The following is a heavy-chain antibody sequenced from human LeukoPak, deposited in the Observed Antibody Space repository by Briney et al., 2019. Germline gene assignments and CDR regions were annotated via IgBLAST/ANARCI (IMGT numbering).Heavy chain of an antibody. CDR1: GFIFSSYS. J-gene: IGHJ5*02. V-gene: IGHV3-21*01. D-gene: IGHD3-10*01. CDR2: INPAGTST. Sequence: PGGCLRLSCAASGFIFSSYSMNWVRQAPGKGLEWASSINPAGTSTFHADSVKGRFTISRDNTENSLYMQMDSLRDEDTAVYYCVRDFLGESGAGGPWGQGTLVTVSS. CDR3: VRDFLGESGAGGP.